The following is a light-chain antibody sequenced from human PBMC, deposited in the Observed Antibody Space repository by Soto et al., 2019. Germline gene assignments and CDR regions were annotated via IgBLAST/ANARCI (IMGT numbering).Light chain of an antibody. CDR2: DAS. V-gene: IGKV3-11*01. Sequence: EIVLTKSPATLSLSPGERATLSCRASQSVSSYLAWYQQKPGQAPRLLIYDASQRATGIPARFRGSGSGTDFTLSISSLEPEDFAVYYCQQRTDRPPWTFGQGTKVDIK. CDR1: QSVSSY. CDR3: QQRTDRPPWT. J-gene: IGKJ1*01.